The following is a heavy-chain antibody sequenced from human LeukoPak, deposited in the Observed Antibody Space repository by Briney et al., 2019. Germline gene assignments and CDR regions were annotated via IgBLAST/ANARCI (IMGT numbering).Heavy chain of an antibody. CDR1: GYTFTSYG. Sequence: ASVKVSCKASGYTFTSYGISWVRQAPGQGLEWMGWINTNTGKPTYAQGFTGRFVFSLDTSVSTAYLQISSLKADDTAVYYCARGGGNGIVWGQGATVTVSS. CDR2: INTNTGKP. D-gene: IGHD2-15*01. CDR3: ARGGGNGIV. J-gene: IGHJ6*02. V-gene: IGHV7-4-1*02.